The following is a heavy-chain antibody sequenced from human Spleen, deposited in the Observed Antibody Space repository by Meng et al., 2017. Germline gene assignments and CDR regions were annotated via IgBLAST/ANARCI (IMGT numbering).Heavy chain of an antibody. V-gene: IGHV4-34*01. J-gene: IGHJ4*02. CDR1: GGSFSGYY. D-gene: IGHD6-6*01. Sequence: SETLSLTCAVYGGSFSGYYWSWIRQPPGKGLEWIGEINHSGSTNYNPSLKSRVTISVDTSENQFSLKLSSVTAADTAVYYCARGRSIAARDYWGQGTLVTVSS. CDR2: INHSGST. CDR3: ARGRSIAARDY.